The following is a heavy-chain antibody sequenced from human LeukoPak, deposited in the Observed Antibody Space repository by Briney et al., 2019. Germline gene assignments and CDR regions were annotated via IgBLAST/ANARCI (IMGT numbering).Heavy chain of an antibody. CDR1: GGTFSSYA. D-gene: IGHD5-18*01. CDR2: IIPIFGTA. J-gene: IGHJ4*02. V-gene: IGHV1-69*05. Sequence: SVKVSCKASGGTFSSYAISWVRQAPGQGLEWMGGIIPIFGTANYAQKFQGRATITTDESTSTAYMELSSLRSEDTAVYYCARARGYSYGFDYWGQGTLVTVSS. CDR3: ARARGYSYGFDY.